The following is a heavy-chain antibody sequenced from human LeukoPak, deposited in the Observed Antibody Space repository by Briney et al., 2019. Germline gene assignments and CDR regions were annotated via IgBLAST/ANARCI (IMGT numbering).Heavy chain of an antibody. D-gene: IGHD6-19*01. CDR3: AKEKKSGGWPIDY. CDR1: GFTFSNAW. J-gene: IGHJ4*02. CDR2: IYSGGST. V-gene: IGHV3-53*01. Sequence: GGSLRLSCAASGFTFSNAWMNWVRQAPGKGLEWVSVIYSGGSTYYADSVKGRFTISRDNSKNMLYLQMNSLRADDTAVYHCAKEKKSGGWPIDYWGQGALVTVSS.